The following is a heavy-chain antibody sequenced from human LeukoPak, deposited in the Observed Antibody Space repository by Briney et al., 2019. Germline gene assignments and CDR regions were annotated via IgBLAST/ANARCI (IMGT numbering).Heavy chain of an antibody. CDR3: AKALVGPSVFDY. CDR1: GFTFSTYA. CDR2: ISGSGVST. J-gene: IGHJ4*02. D-gene: IGHD1-26*01. Sequence: PGGSLRLSCAASGFTFSTYAMTWVRQAPGKGLEWVSLISGSGVSTYYADSVKGRFTISRDNSKNTLYLLMNSLRVEDTAVFYCAKALVGPSVFDYWGQGTLVTVSS. V-gene: IGHV3-23*01.